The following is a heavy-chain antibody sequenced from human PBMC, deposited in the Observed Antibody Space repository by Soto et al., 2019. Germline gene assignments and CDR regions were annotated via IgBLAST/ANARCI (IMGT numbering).Heavy chain of an antibody. J-gene: IGHJ4*02. CDR2: INAGNGNT. V-gene: IGHV1-3*01. CDR1: GYTFTSYA. D-gene: IGHD3-10*02. CDR3: ASGVREADFNY. Sequence: VETASKASGYTFTSYAMHWVRQAPGQRLEWMGWINAGNGNTKYSQKLLGRVTITRDASACTAYMELSSLRSEDPALDYCASGVREADFNYCHQRTLVIV.